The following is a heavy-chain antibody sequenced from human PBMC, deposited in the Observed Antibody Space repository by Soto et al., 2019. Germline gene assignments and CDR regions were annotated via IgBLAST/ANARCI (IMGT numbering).Heavy chain of an antibody. J-gene: IGHJ6*02. V-gene: IGHV4-59*02. CDR1: GGSVSGYY. CDR3: TRHAIIPKLQYGMDV. CDR2: IFYAGNT. D-gene: IGHD2-2*02. Sequence: SETLSLTCTVSGGSVSGYYWSWIRQSPGKGLEWLVYIFYAGNTLYNPSVQSRVTISVDTSKNQFSLKLRSVTAADTAVYYCTRHAIIPKLQYGMDVWGQGTTVTVSS.